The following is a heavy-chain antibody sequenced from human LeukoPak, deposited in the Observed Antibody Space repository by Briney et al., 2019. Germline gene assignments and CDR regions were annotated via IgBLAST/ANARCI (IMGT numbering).Heavy chain of an antibody. CDR2: IYSGGST. CDR3: ARDPVSITMVRGVLASQDY. V-gene: IGHV3-66*01. J-gene: IGHJ4*02. CDR1: GFTVSSNY. Sequence: PGGSLRLSCAASGFTVSSNYMSWVRQAPGKGLEWVSVIYSGGSTYYVDSVKGRFTISRDNSKNTLYLQMNSLRAEDTAVYYCARDPVSITMVRGVLASQDYWGQGTLVTVSS. D-gene: IGHD3-10*01.